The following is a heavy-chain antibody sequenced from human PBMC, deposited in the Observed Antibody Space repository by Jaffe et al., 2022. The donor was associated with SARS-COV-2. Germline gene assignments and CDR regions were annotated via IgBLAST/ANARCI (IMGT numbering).Heavy chain of an antibody. V-gene: IGHV3-48*02. CDR2: ISSSSSTI. CDR1: GFTFSSYS. J-gene: IGHJ6*02. Sequence: EVQLVESGGGLVQPGGSLRLSCAASGFTFSSYSMNWVRQAPGKGLEWVSYISSSSSTIYYADSVKGRFTISRDNAKNSLYLQMNSLRDEDTAVYYCARDGALSGGSSTSLSRKYYYYYYGMDVWGQGTTVTVSS. CDR3: ARDGALSGGSSTSLSRKYYYYYYGMDV. D-gene: IGHD2-2*01.